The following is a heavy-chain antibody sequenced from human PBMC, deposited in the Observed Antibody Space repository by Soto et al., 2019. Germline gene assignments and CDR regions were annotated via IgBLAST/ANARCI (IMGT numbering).Heavy chain of an antibody. J-gene: IGHJ1*01. CDR3: SLYYCAREYCIGFSCDSFAP. V-gene: IGHV4-4*02. CDR2: IYHSGST. D-gene: IGHD2-15*01. Sequence: SETLSLTCAVSSGSISSSNWWSWVRQPPGKGLEWIGEIYHSGSTNYNPSLKSRVTISVDKSKNQFSLKLSSVTAADTAVSYTSLYYCAREYCIGFSCDSFAPWGYCTLVLVS. CDR1: SGSISSSNW.